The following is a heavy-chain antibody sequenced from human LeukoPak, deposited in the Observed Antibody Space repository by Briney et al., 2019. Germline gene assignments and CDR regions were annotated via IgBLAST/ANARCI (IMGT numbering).Heavy chain of an antibody. V-gene: IGHV3-23*01. CDR3: AKLTGTTSY. CDR1: GFTFSSYA. Sequence: GGSLRLSCAASGFTFSSYAMSWVRQAPGKGLEWVSVISSSGGSTSYADSVKGRSTISRDNSKNNLYLQMNSLRAEDTAVYYCAKLTGTTSYWGQGTLVTVSS. CDR2: ISSSGGST. D-gene: IGHD1-20*01. J-gene: IGHJ4*02.